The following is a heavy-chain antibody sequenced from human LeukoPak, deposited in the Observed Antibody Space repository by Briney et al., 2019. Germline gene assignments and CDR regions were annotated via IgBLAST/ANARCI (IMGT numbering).Heavy chain of an antibody. CDR1: GFTFSTYW. V-gene: IGHV3-7*04. Sequence: GGSLRLSCAASGFTFSTYWMSWVRQAPGKGLEWVANIHQDGNEKCYVDSVKGRFTISRDNAKNSLYLQMNSLSAEDTAVYYCARGDKFSGDYWGQGTLVTVSS. J-gene: IGHJ4*02. D-gene: IGHD2-15*01. CDR2: IHQDGNEK. CDR3: ARGDKFSGDY.